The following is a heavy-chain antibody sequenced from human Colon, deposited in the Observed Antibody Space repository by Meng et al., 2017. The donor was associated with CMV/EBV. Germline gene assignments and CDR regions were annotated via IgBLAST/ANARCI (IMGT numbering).Heavy chain of an antibody. CDR3: ARGSGLLFPGAFDI. Sequence: GESLKISCAGSPFNVVNTYMSWVRQAPGKGLEWVALIYSGGPMHYADSVKGRFTISRDNSKNILYLQMNSLRADDTAVYYCARGSGLLFPGAFDIWGQGTMVTVSS. CDR1: PFNVVNTY. J-gene: IGHJ3*02. V-gene: IGHV3-53*01. CDR2: IYSGGPM. D-gene: IGHD2-21*02.